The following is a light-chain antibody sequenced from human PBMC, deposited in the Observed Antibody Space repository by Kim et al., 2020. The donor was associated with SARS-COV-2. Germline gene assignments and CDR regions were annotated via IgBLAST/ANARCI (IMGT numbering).Light chain of an antibody. CDR1: DMGSGS. CDR3: QVWDTSTNHVV. Sequence: AAGKTGRRNCGGEDMGSGSVHWNQQRPGQAPVVVIYYDRDRPSGIPDRFSGANSGNTATLTITRVEAGDEADYYCQVWDTSTNHVVFGGGTQLTVL. J-gene: IGLJ7*01. CDR2: YDR. V-gene: IGLV3-21*01.